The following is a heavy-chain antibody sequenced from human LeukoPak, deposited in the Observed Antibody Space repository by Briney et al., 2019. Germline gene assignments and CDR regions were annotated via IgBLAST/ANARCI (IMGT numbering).Heavy chain of an antibody. V-gene: IGHV4-30-2*01. CDR1: GGSISSGGYS. J-gene: IGHJ4*02. Sequence: SQTLSLTCAVSGGSISSGGYSWSWIRQPPGKGLEWIGEINHSGSTNYNPSLKSRVTISVDTSKNQFSLKLSSVTAADTAVYYCATNPKYSSSWIFDYWGQGTLVTVSS. D-gene: IGHD6-13*01. CDR2: INHSGST. CDR3: ATNPKYSSSWIFDY.